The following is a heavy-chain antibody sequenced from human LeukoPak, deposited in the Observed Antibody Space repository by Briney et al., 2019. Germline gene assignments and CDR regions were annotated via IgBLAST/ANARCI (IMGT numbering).Heavy chain of an antibody. V-gene: IGHV4-59*01. J-gene: IGHJ5*02. Sequence: SETLSLTCTVSGGSISSYYWSWIRQPPGKGLEWIGYIYYSGSTNYNPSLKSRVTISVDTSKNQFSLKLSSVTAADTAVYYCARDLGYSYPEGWFDPRGQGTLVTVSS. CDR1: GGSISSYY. D-gene: IGHD5-18*01. CDR3: ARDLGYSYPEGWFDP. CDR2: IYYSGST.